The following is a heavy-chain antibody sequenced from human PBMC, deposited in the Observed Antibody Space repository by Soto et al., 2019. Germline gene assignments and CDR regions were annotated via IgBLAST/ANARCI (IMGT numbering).Heavy chain of an antibody. J-gene: IGHJ4*02. D-gene: IGHD2-15*01. CDR1: GFTFSSYA. CDR2: ISGSGGST. CDR3: AKTNPNIVVDPGTYFDY. V-gene: IGHV3-23*01. Sequence: GGSLRLSCAASGFTFSSYAMSWVRQAPGKGLEWVSAISGSGGSTYYADSVKGRFTISRDNSKNTLYLQMNSLRAEDTAVYYCAKTNPNIVVDPGTYFDYWGQGTLVTVSS.